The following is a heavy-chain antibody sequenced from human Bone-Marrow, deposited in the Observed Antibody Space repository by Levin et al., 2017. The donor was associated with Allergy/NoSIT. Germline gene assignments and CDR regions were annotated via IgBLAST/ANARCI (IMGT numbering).Heavy chain of an antibody. CDR1: GGSISSSTYS. D-gene: IGHD2-2*01. CDR2: INYSGST. J-gene: IGHJ4*02. CDR3: ARDRAAAAMGVDY. V-gene: IGHV4-39*07. Sequence: SQTLSLTCTVSGGSISSSTYSWGWIRQPPGKGLEWIGSINYSGSTYYNPSLKSRVTISVDTSKNQFSLKLSSVTAADTAVYYCARDRAAAAMGVDYWGQGTLVTVSS.